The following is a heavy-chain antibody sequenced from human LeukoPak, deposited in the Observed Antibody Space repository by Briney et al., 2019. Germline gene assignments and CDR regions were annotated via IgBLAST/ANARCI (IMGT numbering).Heavy chain of an antibody. CDR3: ARALGYSYGSAVDY. D-gene: IGHD5-18*01. CDR2: ISSSSGTI. V-gene: IGHV3-48*01. CDR1: GFIFSNYN. J-gene: IGHJ4*02. Sequence: GGSLRLSCAASGFIFSNYNINWVRQTPGRGLDGLAYISSSSGTIYYAHSVKRRFTISGDNATNSLYLQMNSLRAEETAVYYCARALGYSYGSAVDYWGQGTLVTVSS.